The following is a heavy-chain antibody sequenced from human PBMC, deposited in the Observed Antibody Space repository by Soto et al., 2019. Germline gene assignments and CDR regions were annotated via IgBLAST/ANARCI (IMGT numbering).Heavy chain of an antibody. Sequence: EVQLVESGGGLVQPGGSLRLSCAASGFTFSSYWMSWVRQAPGKGLEWVANIKQDGSEKYYVDSVKGRFTISRDNAKNSLYLQMYSLRAEDTAVYYCARAKGYDILTGYYSNSLDYWGQGTLVTVSS. J-gene: IGHJ4*02. CDR2: IKQDGSEK. D-gene: IGHD3-9*01. V-gene: IGHV3-7*01. CDR3: ARAKGYDILTGYYSNSLDY. CDR1: GFTFSSYW.